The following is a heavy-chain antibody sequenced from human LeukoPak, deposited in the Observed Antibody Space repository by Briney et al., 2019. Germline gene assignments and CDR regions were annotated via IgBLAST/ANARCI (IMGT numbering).Heavy chain of an antibody. D-gene: IGHD3-10*01. V-gene: IGHV6-1*01. Sequence: SQTLSLTFAITGDSVSNNRAAWNWLRQSPSRGLEWLGRTYYRSKWYIDYAVSVKSRITINPDTSKNQFSLQLNSVTPDDTAVYYCARAENYCFDHWGQGTLVTVSS. CDR2: TYYRSKWYI. J-gene: IGHJ4*02. CDR3: ARAENYCFDH. CDR1: GDSVSNNRAA.